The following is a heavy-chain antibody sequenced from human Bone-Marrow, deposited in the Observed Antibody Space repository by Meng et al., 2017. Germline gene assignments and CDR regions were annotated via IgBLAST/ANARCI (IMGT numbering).Heavy chain of an antibody. V-gene: IGHV4-30-2*01. Sequence: QLQLQESGSGLVKPSQTLSLTCAVSGGSISSGGYPWSWIRQPPGKGLEWIGYIYESGSTYYSPSLKSRVTISVDRSKNQFSLRLSSVTAADTAVYYCARGAMTTVSDWFDPWGQGTLVTVSS. J-gene: IGHJ5*02. CDR2: IYESGST. CDR1: GGSISSGGYP. D-gene: IGHD4-17*01. CDR3: ARGAMTTVSDWFDP.